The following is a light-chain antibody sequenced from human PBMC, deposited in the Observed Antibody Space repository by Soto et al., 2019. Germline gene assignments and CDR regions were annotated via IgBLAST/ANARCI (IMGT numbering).Light chain of an antibody. Sequence: QLVLTQPASVSGSPGQSITISCTGTSSDVGGYNYVSWYQHHPGKAPKLMIYDVTNRPSGVSNRFSGSKSGNTASLTISGLQAGDEADYYCTSYTTSSPYLVFGGGTKLTVL. CDR2: DVT. CDR1: SSDVGGYNY. V-gene: IGLV2-14*03. CDR3: TSYTTSSPYLV. J-gene: IGLJ3*02.